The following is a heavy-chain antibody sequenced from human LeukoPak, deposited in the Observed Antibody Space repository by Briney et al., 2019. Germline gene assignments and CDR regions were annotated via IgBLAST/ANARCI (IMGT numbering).Heavy chain of an antibody. CDR2: IVPIFGTA. J-gene: IGHJ6*04. CDR1: GGTFSSYA. CDR3: ARGAGYSTLPYYYGMDV. D-gene: IGHD5-24*01. Sequence: GASVKVSCKASGGTFSSYAISWVRQAPGQGLEWMGGIVPIFGTANYAQKSQGRVTITADESTSTAYMELSSLRSEDTAVYYCARGAGYSTLPYYYGMDVWGKGTTVTVSS. V-gene: IGHV1-69*13.